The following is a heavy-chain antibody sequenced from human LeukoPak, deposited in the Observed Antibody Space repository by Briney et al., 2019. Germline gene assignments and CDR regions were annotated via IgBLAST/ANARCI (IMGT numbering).Heavy chain of an antibody. CDR1: GFTFSSYA. J-gene: IGHJ4*02. CDR3: ARDRGGSLYYFDY. V-gene: IGHV3-30-3*01. Sequence: GRSLRLSCAASGFTFSSYAMHWVRQAPGKGLEWVAVISYDGSNKYYADSVKGRFTISRDNSKNTLYLQMNSLRAEDTAVYYCARDRGGSLYYFDYWGQGTLITVSS. CDR2: ISYDGSNK. D-gene: IGHD1-26*01.